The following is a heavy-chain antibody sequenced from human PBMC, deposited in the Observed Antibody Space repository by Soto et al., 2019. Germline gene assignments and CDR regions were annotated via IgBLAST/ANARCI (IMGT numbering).Heavy chain of an antibody. J-gene: IGHJ3*02. V-gene: IGHV3-15*01. D-gene: IGHD6-13*01. Sequence: EVQLVESGGGLVEPGGSLRLSCTASGMTISNAWMNWGRQAPGKGLEWVGRIRSKTDGGTTEYAAPVKGRFSFSREDSKNTLYLQMSGLQTGDTAVYHCTTTRPGTNVFDKWGEGTMVTVSS. CDR2: IRSKTDGGTT. CDR1: GMTISNAW. CDR3: TTTRPGTNVFDK.